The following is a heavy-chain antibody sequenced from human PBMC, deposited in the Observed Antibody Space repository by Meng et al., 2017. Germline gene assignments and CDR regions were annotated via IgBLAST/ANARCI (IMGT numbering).Heavy chain of an antibody. CDR2: IIPIFGTA. V-gene: IGHV1-69*05. J-gene: IGHJ4*02. D-gene: IGHD2-21*02. CDR3: ARNSRRLAYCGGDCQLQYYFDY. Sequence: SVKVSCKASGGTFSSYAISWVRQAPGQGLEWMGGIIPIFGTANYAQKFQGRVTITTDGSTSTAYMELSSLRSEDTAVYYCARNSRRLAYCGGDCQLQYYFDYWGQGTLVTVSS. CDR1: GGTFSSYA.